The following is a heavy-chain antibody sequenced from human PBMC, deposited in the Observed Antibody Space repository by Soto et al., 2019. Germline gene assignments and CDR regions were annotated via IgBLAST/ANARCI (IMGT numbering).Heavy chain of an antibody. D-gene: IGHD5-18*01. Sequence: GASVKVSCKASGYTFISYSIAWVRQAPGQGLEWLGWISTYNGNTNHAQKLQGRVTLTTDTSTSTVYMELRSLRSDETAVYYCARSRGYSYGYGYYWGQGTPVTVSS. CDR3: ARSRGYSYGYGYY. J-gene: IGHJ4*02. CDR2: ISTYNGNT. V-gene: IGHV1-18*04. CDR1: GYTFISYS.